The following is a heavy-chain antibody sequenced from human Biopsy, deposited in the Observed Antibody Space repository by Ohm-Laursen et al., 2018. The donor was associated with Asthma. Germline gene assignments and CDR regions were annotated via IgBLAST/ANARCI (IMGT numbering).Heavy chain of an antibody. V-gene: IGHV1-3*01. D-gene: IGHD3-22*01. CDR3: ARVRKDYYDSSGLSGGWFDP. CDR2: INAGNGNT. Sequence: ASVKVSCKASGYTFTSYAMHWVRQAPGQRPEWMGWINAGNGNTKYSQKFQGTVTITRDTSATTAYMELSSLRSEDTAVYYCARVRKDYYDSSGLSGGWFDPWGQGTLVTVSS. J-gene: IGHJ5*02. CDR1: GYTFTSYA.